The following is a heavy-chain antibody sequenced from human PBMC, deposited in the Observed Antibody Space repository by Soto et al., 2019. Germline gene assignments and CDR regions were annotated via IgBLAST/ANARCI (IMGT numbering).Heavy chain of an antibody. CDR1: GGSIRSYY. CDR2: FSYRGST. CDR3: ARGSDYYSYGMDV. Sequence: ASETLSLTCTVSGGSIRSYYWSWMRQPPGKGLEWLGYFSYRGSTNYNPSLKSLITISVDTSKNQFSLRLSFVTSADTAVFYCARGSDYYSYGMDVWGQGTTVTVSS. J-gene: IGHJ6*02. V-gene: IGHV4-59*01. D-gene: IGHD3-3*01.